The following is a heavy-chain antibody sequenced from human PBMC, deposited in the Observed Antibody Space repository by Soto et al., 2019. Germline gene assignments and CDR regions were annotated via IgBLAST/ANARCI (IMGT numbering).Heavy chain of an antibody. Sequence: EVQLVESGGGLVQPGGSLRLSCAASGFTFSSYWMHWVRQAPGKGLVWVSRINSDGSSTSYADSVKGRFTISRDNAKNTLYLQMNSLRAEDTAVYYCARREVRGVIRTNGSFHSPEYYMDVWGKGTTVTVSS. D-gene: IGHD3-10*01. V-gene: IGHV3-74*01. CDR3: ARREVRGVIRTNGSFHSPEYYMDV. CDR1: GFTFSSYW. J-gene: IGHJ6*03. CDR2: INSDGSST.